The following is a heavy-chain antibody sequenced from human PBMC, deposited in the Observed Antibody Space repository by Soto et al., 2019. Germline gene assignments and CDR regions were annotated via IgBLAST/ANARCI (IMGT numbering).Heavy chain of an antibody. D-gene: IGHD3-22*01. J-gene: IGHJ4*02. CDR3: ARHFVAVVIKGWGY. CDR2: IYYNGNA. CDR1: GGSINRSNYY. V-gene: IGHV4-39*01. Sequence: QLQLQESGPGLVKPSETLSLSCSVSGGSINRSNYYWDWIRQPPGKGREWIGTIYYNGNAYYNPSLNSRVTMSVDTSKNQFSLKLISVTAADTAVYYCARHFVAVVIKGWGYWGQGTLVTVSS.